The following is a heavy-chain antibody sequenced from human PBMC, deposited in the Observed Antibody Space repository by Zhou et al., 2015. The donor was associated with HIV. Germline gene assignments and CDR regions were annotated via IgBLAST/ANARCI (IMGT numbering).Heavy chain of an antibody. CDR3: AREGGYDYRGWHFDL. V-gene: IGHV3-13*01. CDR2: IGSAGDT. J-gene: IGHJ2*01. Sequence: EGQLVESGGGLVQPGGSLRLSCAASGFSFSNYGMHWVRQVIGERLEWVSGIGSAGDTYYPDSVKGRFTISRENAKKSVFLQMTRLRVGDTAVYYCAREGGYDYRGWHFDLWGRGTLVTVSS. D-gene: IGHD5-12*01. CDR1: GFSFSNYG.